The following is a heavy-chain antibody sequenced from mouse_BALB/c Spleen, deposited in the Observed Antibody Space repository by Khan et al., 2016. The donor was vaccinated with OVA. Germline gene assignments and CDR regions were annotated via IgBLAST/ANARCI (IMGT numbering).Heavy chain of an antibody. D-gene: IGHD1-1*01. CDR3: ARLAYYYNSEGFAY. CDR1: GFTFSTYG. V-gene: IGHV5-6*01. Sequence: EVQLVESGGDLVKPGGSLKLSCAASGFTFSTYGMSWVRQTPDRGLEWVATISSGGTYTFYPDNVKGRFTISRDNATNTLYLQMSSLKSADTAMYYCARLAYYYNSEGFAYWGQGTLVTVSA. CDR2: ISSGGTYT. J-gene: IGHJ3*01.